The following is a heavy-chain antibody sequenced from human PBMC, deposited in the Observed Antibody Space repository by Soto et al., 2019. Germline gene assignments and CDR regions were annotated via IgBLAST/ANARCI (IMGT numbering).Heavy chain of an antibody. CDR2: IYSSGTT. CDR1: GGSISGFY. J-gene: IGHJ4*02. V-gene: IGHV4-4*07. D-gene: IGHD5-12*01. Sequence: PSETLSLTCTVAGGSISGFYWSWVRQPAGKGLERIGRIYSSGTTKYNPSLRNRVTMSVDTSTDQYSMNLASMTAADTAVYFCARMPYTGPQTHFDSWGRGTIVTVSS. CDR3: ARMPYTGPQTHFDS.